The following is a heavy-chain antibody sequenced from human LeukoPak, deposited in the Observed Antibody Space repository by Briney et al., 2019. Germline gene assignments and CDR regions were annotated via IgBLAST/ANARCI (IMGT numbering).Heavy chain of an antibody. V-gene: IGHV4-39*01. CDR2: ISYTGNT. J-gene: IGHJ5*02. D-gene: IGHD3-10*01. Sequence: PSETLSLTCSVSGASINSTNFYWSWIRQPPGEGLESIGSISYTGNTYSNPSLNSRVTMSVDTSKNQFSLKLSSVTAADTAVYYCARQGTMTRGGYWLDPWGRGTLVTVSS. CDR3: ARQGTMTRGGYWLDP. CDR1: GASINSTNFY.